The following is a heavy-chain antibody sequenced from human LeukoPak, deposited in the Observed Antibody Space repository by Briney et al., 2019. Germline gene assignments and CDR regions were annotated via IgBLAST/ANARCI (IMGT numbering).Heavy chain of an antibody. Sequence: SETLSLTCTVSGGSISSYYWSWIRQPPGKGLEWIGYIYYSESTNYNPSLKSRVTISVDTSKNQFSLKLSSVTAADTAVYYCATLSSGWYLYASDIWGQGTMVTVSS. J-gene: IGHJ3*02. CDR1: GGSISSYY. CDR3: ATLSSGWYLYASDI. V-gene: IGHV4-59*01. CDR2: IYYSEST. D-gene: IGHD6-19*01.